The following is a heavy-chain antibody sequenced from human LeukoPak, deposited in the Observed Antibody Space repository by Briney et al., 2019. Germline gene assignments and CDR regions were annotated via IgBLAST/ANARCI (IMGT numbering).Heavy chain of an antibody. CDR2: IKSKGDGETT. D-gene: IGHD3-10*01. CDR3: TTDLGATMIRGVIVS. V-gene: IGHV3-15*05. CDR1: GFTFTNAW. Sequence: PGGSLRLSCAASGFTFTNAWMTWVRQAPGKGLERVGRIKSKGDGETTDYAAFVKGRFSMSRDDSRATMYLQMYSLEAEDTAVYYCTTDLGATMIRGVIVSWGQGALVTVSS. J-gene: IGHJ4*02.